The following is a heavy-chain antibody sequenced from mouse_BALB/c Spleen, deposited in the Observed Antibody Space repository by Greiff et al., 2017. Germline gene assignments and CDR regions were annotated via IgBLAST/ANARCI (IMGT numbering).Heavy chain of an antibody. Sequence: EVMLVESGGGLVQPGGSLRLSCATSGFTFTDYYMSWVRQPPGKALEWLGFIRNKANGYTTEYSASVKGRFTISRDNSQSILYLQMNTLEAEDSATYYCASDYRYDAMDYWGQGTSVTVSS. CDR2: IRNKANGYTT. V-gene: IGHV7-3*02. CDR1: GFTFTDYY. CDR3: ASDYRYDAMDY. D-gene: IGHD2-14*01. J-gene: IGHJ4*01.